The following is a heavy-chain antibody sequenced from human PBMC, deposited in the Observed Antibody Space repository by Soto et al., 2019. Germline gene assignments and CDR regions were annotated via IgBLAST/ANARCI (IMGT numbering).Heavy chain of an antibody. V-gene: IGHV4-59*01. Sequence: QVQLQESGPGLVKPSETLSLTCTVSGGSLSKYYWSWIRQPPGKGLEWIGYIYYSGSTSYNPSLKSRVTISEDMSRNQFSLNLRSVTAADTAMYFCARGSWELRVGMDVWGQGTTVTVS. CDR3: ARGSWELRVGMDV. CDR1: GGSLSKYY. J-gene: IGHJ6*02. D-gene: IGHD1-26*01. CDR2: IYYSGST.